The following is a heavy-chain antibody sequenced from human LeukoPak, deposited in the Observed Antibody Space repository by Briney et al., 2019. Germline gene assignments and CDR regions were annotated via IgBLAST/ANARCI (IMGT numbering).Heavy chain of an antibody. D-gene: IGHD5-12*01. CDR1: GYPFTDYY. J-gene: IGHJ4*02. CDR2: INPDSGST. CDR3: ARDHRHTSDYQDFDY. Sequence: ASVKVSCKGSGYPFTDYYIHWVRPAPGQGLEWMGWINPDSGSTNYVRNFQGRVTMTRDPSINTAYMELNTLRSDDTALYFCARDHRHTSDYQDFDYWGQGTLVTVSS. V-gene: IGHV1-2*02.